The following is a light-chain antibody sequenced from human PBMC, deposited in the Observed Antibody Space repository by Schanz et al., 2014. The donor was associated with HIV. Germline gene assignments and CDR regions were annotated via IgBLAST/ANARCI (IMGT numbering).Light chain of an antibody. CDR3: SSYTSFSTLI. V-gene: IGLV2-14*01. CDR2: DVS. Sequence: QSVLTQPASVSGSPGQSITISCTGNSRDVDSNNYVSWYQQCPGKAPKLMIYDVSNRPSGVSNRFSGSKSGNTASLTISGLQAEDEADYYCSSYTSFSTLIFGGGTKLTVL. J-gene: IGLJ2*01. CDR1: SRDVDSNNY.